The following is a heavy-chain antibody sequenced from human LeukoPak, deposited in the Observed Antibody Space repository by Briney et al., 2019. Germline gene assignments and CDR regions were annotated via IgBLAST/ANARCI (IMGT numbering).Heavy chain of an antibody. V-gene: IGHV3-23*01. CDR2: ISGSGAKT. CDR3: ARDEDLYSTTWYLFDY. Sequence: PGGSLRLSCAASGFTFTSYAMSWVRQAPGKGLEWVSAISGSGAKTYYADSVKGRFTISRDNSKNTRYLQLNSLRADDTAVYFCARDEDLYSTTWYLFDYWGQGTVVTVSS. D-gene: IGHD6-13*01. J-gene: IGHJ4*02. CDR1: GFTFTSYA.